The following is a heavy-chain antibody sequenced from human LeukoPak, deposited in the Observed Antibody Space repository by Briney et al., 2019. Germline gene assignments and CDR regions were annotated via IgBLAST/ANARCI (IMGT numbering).Heavy chain of an antibody. CDR3: AKGDKPVIAMVKFDY. CDR2: ISGSGTNT. J-gene: IGHJ4*02. D-gene: IGHD5-18*01. V-gene: IGHV3-23*01. Sequence: GGSLRLSCAASGFTFSTYAMTWVRQAPGKGLEWVSGISGSGTNTYYADSVKGRFTISRDNSKNTLYMQMNSLRAEDTAVYYCAKGDKPVIAMVKFDYWGQGTLVTVSS. CDR1: GFTFSTYA.